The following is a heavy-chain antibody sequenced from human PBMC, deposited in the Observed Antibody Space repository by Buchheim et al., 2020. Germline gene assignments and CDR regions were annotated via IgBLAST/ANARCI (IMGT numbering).Heavy chain of an antibody. CDR1: GGTFSSYA. CDR2: IIPILGIA. Sequence: QVQLVQSGAEVKKPGSSVKVSCKASGGTFSSYAISWVRQAPGQGLEWMGRIIPILGIANYAQKFQGRVSITADKSTSTACMELSSLRSEDTAVYYCARERGDYAGYYYGMDVWGQGTT. J-gene: IGHJ6*02. V-gene: IGHV1-69*04. CDR3: ARERGDYAGYYYGMDV. D-gene: IGHD4-17*01.